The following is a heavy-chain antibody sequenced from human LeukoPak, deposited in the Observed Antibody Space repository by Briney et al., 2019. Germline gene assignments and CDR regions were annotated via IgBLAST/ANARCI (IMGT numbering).Heavy chain of an antibody. D-gene: IGHD6-13*01. Sequence: PGVSLRLTCPASGFTFSSFGVHGVRQAPGEGLEWLVVIWYGGSAKYNEDSVRGRFTITRDDSKSTLSLQMKSMRAEDTAVYYCAKSRIASARVGDFDLWGRGTLVTVSS. V-gene: IGHV3-30*02. J-gene: IGHJ2*01. CDR2: IWYGGSAK. CDR1: GFTFSSFG. CDR3: AKSRIASARVGDFDL.